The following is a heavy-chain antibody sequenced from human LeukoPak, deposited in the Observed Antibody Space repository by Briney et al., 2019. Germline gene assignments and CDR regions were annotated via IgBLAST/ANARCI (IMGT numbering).Heavy chain of an antibody. D-gene: IGHD1-26*01. CDR1: GFTFSSYV. J-gene: IGHJ6*03. CDR2: ISSSSSTI. V-gene: IGHV3-48*04. Sequence: QPGGSLRLSCAASGFTFSSYVMNWVRQAPGKGLEWVSYISSSSSTIYYADSVKGRFAISRDNAKNSLYLQMNSLRVEDTAVYYCARSPWDSRLYMDVWGKGTTVTVSS. CDR3: ARSPWDSRLYMDV.